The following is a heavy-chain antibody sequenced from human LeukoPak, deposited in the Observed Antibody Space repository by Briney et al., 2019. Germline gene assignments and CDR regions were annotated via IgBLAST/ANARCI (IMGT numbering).Heavy chain of an antibody. CDR2: IKADGSEK. Sequence: PGGSLRLSCTASGFRFHDYWMGWVRQLPGKGLEYVANIKADGSEKNYLDSVEGRFTISRDNSKNTLYLQMNSLRAEDTAVYYCAKDQGYCSGGSCYFAFDIWGQGTMVTVSS. CDR3: AKDQGYCSGGSCYFAFDI. D-gene: IGHD2-15*01. J-gene: IGHJ3*02. V-gene: IGHV3-7*03. CDR1: GFRFHDYW.